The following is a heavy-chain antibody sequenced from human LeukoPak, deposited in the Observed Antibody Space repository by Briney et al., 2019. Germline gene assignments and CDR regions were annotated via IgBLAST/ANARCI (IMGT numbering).Heavy chain of an antibody. D-gene: IGHD2-8*01. CDR3: ARVVRSWSTNSWFDP. Sequence: PSETLSLTCTVSGGSISSSSYYWGWIRQPPGKGLEWIGSTYYSGSTYYNPSLKSRVTISVDTSKNQFSLKLSSVTAADTAVYYCARVVRSWSTNSWFDPWGQGTLVTVSS. CDR2: TYYSGST. CDR1: GGSISSSSYY. V-gene: IGHV4-39*07. J-gene: IGHJ5*02.